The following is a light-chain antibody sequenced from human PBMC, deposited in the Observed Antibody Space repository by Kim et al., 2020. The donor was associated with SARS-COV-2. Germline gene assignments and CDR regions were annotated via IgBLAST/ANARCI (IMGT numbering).Light chain of an antibody. Sequence: PGESATLSCRASQSVSSSYLAWYQQKPGQAPRLLIYGASSRATGVPDRFSGSGSGTDFTLTITRLEPEDFAVYYCQQYGNSPHTFGQGTKVEIK. J-gene: IGKJ1*01. CDR2: GAS. CDR1: QSVSSSY. CDR3: QQYGNSPHT. V-gene: IGKV3-20*01.